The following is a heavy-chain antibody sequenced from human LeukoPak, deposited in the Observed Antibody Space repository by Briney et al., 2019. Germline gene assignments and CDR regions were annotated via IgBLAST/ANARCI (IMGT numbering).Heavy chain of an antibody. J-gene: IGHJ4*02. CDR3: VCPLGFGYFDY. D-gene: IGHD1-26*01. Sequence: PGGSLRLSCAASGFTFSRYWMHWVRQAPGKGLVWVSRINGDGSTTSYADSVKGGFTISRDNAKNTLYLQMNSLRAEDTAVYYCVCPLGFGYFDYWGQGTLVTVSS. V-gene: IGHV3-74*01. CDR1: GFTFSRYW. CDR2: INGDGSTT.